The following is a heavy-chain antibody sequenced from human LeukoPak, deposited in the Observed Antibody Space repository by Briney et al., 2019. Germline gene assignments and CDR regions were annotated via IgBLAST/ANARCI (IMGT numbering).Heavy chain of an antibody. J-gene: IGHJ1*01. Sequence: SVKVSCKTSGGTFSSYAISWVRQAPGQGLEWMGGIIPIFGTANYAQKFQGRVTITADKSTSTAYMELSSLRSEDTAVYYCASDCGGDCYPPAEYFQHWGQGTLVTVSS. CDR3: ASDCGGDCYPPAEYFQH. V-gene: IGHV1-69*06. CDR2: IIPIFGTA. D-gene: IGHD2-21*02. CDR1: GGTFSSYA.